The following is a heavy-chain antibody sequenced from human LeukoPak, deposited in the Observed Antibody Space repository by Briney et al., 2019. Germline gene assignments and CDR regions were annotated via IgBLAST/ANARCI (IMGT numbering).Heavy chain of an antibody. CDR3: AKDRYCSGGSCQSFDY. CDR2: ISGSGGST. J-gene: IGHJ4*02. V-gene: IGHV3-23*01. D-gene: IGHD2-15*01. Sequence: PGGSLRLSCAASGFTFSSYAMHWVRQAPGKGLEWVSAISGSGGSTYYADSVKGRFTISRDNSKNTLYLQMNSLRAEDTAVYYCAKDRYCSGGSCQSFDYWGQGTLVTVSS. CDR1: GFTFSSYA.